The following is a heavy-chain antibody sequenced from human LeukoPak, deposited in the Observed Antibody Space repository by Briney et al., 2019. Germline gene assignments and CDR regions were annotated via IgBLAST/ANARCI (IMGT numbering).Heavy chain of an antibody. J-gene: IGHJ4*02. CDR3: ASFRIAVAGTGY. CDR2: IYYSGST. V-gene: IGHV4-59*08. Sequence: SETLSLTCTVSGGSISSYYWSWIRQPPGQGLEWVGYIYYSGSTNYNPSLKIRVTISVDTPKNQFSLKLSSVTAADTAAYYCASFRIAVAGTGYWGQGTLVTVSS. CDR1: GGSISSYY. D-gene: IGHD6-19*01.